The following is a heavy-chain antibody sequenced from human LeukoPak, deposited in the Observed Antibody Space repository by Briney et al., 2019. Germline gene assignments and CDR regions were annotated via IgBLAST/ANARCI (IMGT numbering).Heavy chain of an antibody. D-gene: IGHD3-10*01. V-gene: IGHV1-18*01. Sequence: ASVKVSCKASGYTFTSYGISWVRQAPGQGLEWMGWISAYNGNTNYAQKLQGRVTMTTDTSTSTAYMELRSLRSDDTAVYYCARVDGAYMVRGVTPFDYWGQGTLVTVSS. CDR2: ISAYNGNT. J-gene: IGHJ4*02. CDR3: ARVDGAYMVRGVTPFDY. CDR1: GYTFTSYG.